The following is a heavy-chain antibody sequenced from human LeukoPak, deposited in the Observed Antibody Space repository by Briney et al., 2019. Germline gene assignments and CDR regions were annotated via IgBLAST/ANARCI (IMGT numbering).Heavy chain of an antibody. Sequence: PSQTLSLTCTVSGGSISSGGYYWSWIRQPPGKGLEWIGYIYHSGSTYYNPSLKSRVTISVDRSKNQFSLKLSSVTAADTAVYYCARDTYSSSWYNWFDPWGQGTLVTVSS. V-gene: IGHV4-30-2*01. CDR1: GGSISSGGYY. J-gene: IGHJ5*02. CDR3: ARDTYSSSWYNWFDP. CDR2: IYHSGST. D-gene: IGHD6-13*01.